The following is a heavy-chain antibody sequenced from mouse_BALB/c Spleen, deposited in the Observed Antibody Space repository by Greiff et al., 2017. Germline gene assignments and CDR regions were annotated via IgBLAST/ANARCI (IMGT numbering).Heavy chain of an antibody. J-gene: IGHJ1*01. CDR1: GYTFTSYV. V-gene: IGHV1-14*01. CDR3: ARHYRYDHWYFDV. Sequence: EVKLQQSGPELVKPGASVKMSCKASGYTFTSYVMHWVKQKPGQGLEWIGYINPYNDGTKYNEKFKGKATLTSDKSSSTAYMELSSLTSEDSAVYDCARHYRYDHWYFDVWGAGTTVTVSS. D-gene: IGHD2-14*01. CDR2: INPYNDGT.